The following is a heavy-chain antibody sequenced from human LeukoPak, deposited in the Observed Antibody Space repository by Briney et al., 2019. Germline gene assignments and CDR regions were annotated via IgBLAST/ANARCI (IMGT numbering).Heavy chain of an antibody. CDR3: AKYIVGNSDSY. Sequence: PGGSLRLSCVASGFTFSSYAMSWVRQAPGKGLEWVSTIAGSGATTYYADSVKGRFTISRDNSKNTLYLQMNSLRAEDTAVYYCAKYIVGNSDSYWGQGTLVTASS. CDR2: IAGSGATT. V-gene: IGHV3-23*01. D-gene: IGHD1-26*01. CDR1: GFTFSSYA. J-gene: IGHJ4*02.